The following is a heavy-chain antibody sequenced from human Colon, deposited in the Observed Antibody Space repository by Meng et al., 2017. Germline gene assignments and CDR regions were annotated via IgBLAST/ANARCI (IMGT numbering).Heavy chain of an antibody. V-gene: IGHV4-34*01. CDR3: ATGLRHGDWFDP. J-gene: IGHJ5*02. CDR2: IDHFGIS. D-gene: IGHD4-17*01. CDR1: GGSCGCFY. Sequence: HRGAAGRFMPSETLFLTCAGSGGSCGCFYWSWISQPPGKGLEWIGEIDHFGISNYNSSLKGRLTMSVDTSKKQISLTLTSVTAADTAVYYCATGLRHGDWFDPWGPGTLVTVSS.